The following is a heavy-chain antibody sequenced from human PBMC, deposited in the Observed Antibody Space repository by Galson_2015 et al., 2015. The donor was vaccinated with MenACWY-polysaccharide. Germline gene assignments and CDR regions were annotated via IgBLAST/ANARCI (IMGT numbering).Heavy chain of an antibody. CDR2: VSNDGSNK. CDR1: GFTFSTYT. D-gene: IGHD3-10*01. CDR3: ARGGSTYYYGSGTYYKFDS. Sequence: SLRLSCAASGFTFSTYTMHWVRQAPGKGLEWVAVVSNDGSNKYCADSVKGRFTISRDNSKNTLYLQMNSLRAEDTAVYYCARGGSTYYYGSGTYYKFDSRGQGTLVTVSS. V-gene: IGHV3-30-3*01. J-gene: IGHJ4*02.